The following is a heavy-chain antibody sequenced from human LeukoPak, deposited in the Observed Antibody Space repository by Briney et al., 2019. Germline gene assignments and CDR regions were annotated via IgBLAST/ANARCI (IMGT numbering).Heavy chain of an antibody. V-gene: IGHV4-59*01. Sequence: SETLSLTCTVSGGSISSYYWSWIRQPPGKGLEWIGYIYYSGSTNYNPSLKSRVTISEDTSKNQFSLKLSSVTAADTAVYYCARVVGAHKGDAFDIWGQGTMVTVSS. CDR1: GGSISSYY. D-gene: IGHD1-26*01. CDR3: ARVVGAHKGDAFDI. CDR2: IYYSGST. J-gene: IGHJ3*02.